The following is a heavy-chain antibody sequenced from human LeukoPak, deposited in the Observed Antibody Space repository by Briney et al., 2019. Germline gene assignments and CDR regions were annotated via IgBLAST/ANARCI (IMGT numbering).Heavy chain of an antibody. D-gene: IGHD3-10*01. V-gene: IGHV3-74*01. CDR3: ANWVEGSLQYFDY. J-gene: IGHJ4*02. CDR2: INSDGSSA. CDR1: GFTFSNYW. Sequence: GGSLRLSCAASGFTFSNYWMHWVRQAPGKGLVYVSRINSDGSSANYADSVQGRFTISRDNSKNTLYLQMNSLRAEDTAIYYCANWVEGSLQYFDYWGQGALVTVSS.